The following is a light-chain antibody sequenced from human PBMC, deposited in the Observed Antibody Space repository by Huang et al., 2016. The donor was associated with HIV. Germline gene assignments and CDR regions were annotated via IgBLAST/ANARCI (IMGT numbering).Light chain of an antibody. CDR3: MQALQTPWT. CDR2: LGS. V-gene: IGKV2-28*01. CDR1: QSLLHSNGYNY. Sequence: IVMTQSPLSLPVTPGEPASISCRSSQSLLHSNGYNYLDWYLQKPGQSPQLLIYLGSNRASGVPDRCSGSGSGTDFTLKISRVEAEDVGVYYCMQALQTPWTFGQGTKVEIK. J-gene: IGKJ1*01.